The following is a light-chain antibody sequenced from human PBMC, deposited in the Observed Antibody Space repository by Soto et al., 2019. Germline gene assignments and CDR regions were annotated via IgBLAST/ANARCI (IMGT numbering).Light chain of an antibody. Sequence: DIVMTQSPLSLPVSPGEPASISCRSSQSLLHRNGYSSLDWYLQKPGQSPRLLVYLASTRASGVPDKFSASGSGTVFTLKISRVEAEDVGSYYCMHALQTPYSCGQGTKLEI. CDR1: QSLLHRNGYSS. V-gene: IGKV2-28*01. CDR2: LAS. J-gene: IGKJ2*01. CDR3: MHALQTPYS.